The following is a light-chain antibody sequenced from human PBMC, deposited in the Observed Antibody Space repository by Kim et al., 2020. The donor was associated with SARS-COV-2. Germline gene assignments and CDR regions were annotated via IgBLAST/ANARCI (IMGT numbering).Light chain of an antibody. CDR3: AVWDDTLSGVA. V-gene: IGLV1-44*01. Sequence: ELTQPTSASGTPGQNIIISCSGRTSNIGSNKVNWYQQLPGTAPQLLIYSNDQRPSGVPDRFSASKSGTSASLAITGLQSDDEADYYCAVWDDTLSGVAFGGGTQLTVL. CDR1: TSNIGSNK. CDR2: SND. J-gene: IGLJ2*01.